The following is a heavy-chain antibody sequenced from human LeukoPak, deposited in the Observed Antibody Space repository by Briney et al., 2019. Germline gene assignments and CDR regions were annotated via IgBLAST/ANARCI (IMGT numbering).Heavy chain of an antibody. CDR1: GYTFNGYY. D-gene: IGHD1-26*01. CDR2: INPNSGGT. Sequence: SVKVSCMASGYTFNGYYMHWVRQAPGQGLEWMGWINPNSGGTNYAQKFQGRVTMTRDTSISTAYMELSRLRSDDTAVYYCARGMEPYYYMDVWGKGTTVTVSS. CDR3: ARGMEPYYYMDV. J-gene: IGHJ6*03. V-gene: IGHV1-2*02.